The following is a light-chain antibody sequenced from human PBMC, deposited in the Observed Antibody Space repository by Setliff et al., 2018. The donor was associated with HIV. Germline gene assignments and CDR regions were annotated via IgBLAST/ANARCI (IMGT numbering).Light chain of an antibody. V-gene: IGLV2-23*02. CDR2: EVT. CDR3: FSYAGSSIFV. Sequence: QSALTQSASVSGSPGQSITISCTGTSSDVGSYNLVSWYQQHPGDGPKLMIYEVTKRPSGVSDRFSGYKSGNTASLTISGLQAEDEADYYCFSYAGSSIFVFGGGTQLTVL. J-gene: IGLJ3*02. CDR1: SSDVGSYNL.